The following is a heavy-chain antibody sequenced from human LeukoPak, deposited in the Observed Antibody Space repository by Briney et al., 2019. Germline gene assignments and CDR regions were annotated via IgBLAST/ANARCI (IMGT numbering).Heavy chain of an antibody. CDR2: IYYSGTT. Sequence: PSETPSLTCTVSGGSITGYHWTWIRQPPGKGLEWIGYIYYSGTTNYNPSLKSRVTISVDTPKNQFSLKLNAVTAADTAVYFCARDIGGSWYDYWGQGTLVTVSS. J-gene: IGHJ4*02. D-gene: IGHD6-13*01. CDR1: GGSITGYH. V-gene: IGHV4-59*01. CDR3: ARDIGGSWYDY.